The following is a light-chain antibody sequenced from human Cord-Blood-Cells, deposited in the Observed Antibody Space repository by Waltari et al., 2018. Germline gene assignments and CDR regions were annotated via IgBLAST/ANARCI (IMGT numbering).Light chain of an antibody. CDR3: QQYYTLVT. CDR1: QSVLYSPNNKNY. J-gene: IGKJ4*01. V-gene: IGKV4-1*01. CDR2: WAS. Sequence: DIVMTQSPDSLAVSLGERATINCKSSQSVLYSPNNKNYLAWYQQKPGQPPKLLIYWASTRESGVPDRFSGSGSGTDFTLTISSLQAEDVAVYYCQQYYTLVTFGGGTKVEIK.